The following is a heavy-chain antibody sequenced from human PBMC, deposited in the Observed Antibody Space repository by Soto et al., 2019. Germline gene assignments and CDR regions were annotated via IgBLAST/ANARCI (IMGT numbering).Heavy chain of an antibody. CDR3: ARGSWYRLWFDP. J-gene: IGHJ5*02. V-gene: IGHV4-34*01. D-gene: IGHD2-2*01. Sequence: SETLSLTCAVYGGSFSGYYWSWIRQPPGKGLEWIGEINHSGSTNYNPSLKSRVTISVDTSKNQFSLKLSSVTAADTAVYYCARGSWYRLWFDPWGQGSLVTASS. CDR2: INHSGST. CDR1: GGSFSGYY.